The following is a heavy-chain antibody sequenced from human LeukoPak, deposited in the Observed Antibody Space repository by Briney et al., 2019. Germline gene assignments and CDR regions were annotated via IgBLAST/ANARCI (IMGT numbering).Heavy chain of an antibody. Sequence: GGSLRLSCAASGFTFSSYAMSWVRQAPGKGLDGVSAISGSGTTTYYADSVKGRFTISRDISKNTLYLQMNSLRAEDTAVYYCAKPLSAASGTDFHYWGQGTLVTVSS. CDR1: GFTFSSYA. V-gene: IGHV3-23*01. D-gene: IGHD6-13*01. CDR2: ISGSGTTT. CDR3: AKPLSAASGTDFHY. J-gene: IGHJ4*02.